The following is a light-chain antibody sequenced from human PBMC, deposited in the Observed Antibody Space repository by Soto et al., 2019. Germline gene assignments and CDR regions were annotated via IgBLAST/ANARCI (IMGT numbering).Light chain of an antibody. CDR3: SSYTSSRSYV. Sequence: QSALTQPASVSGSPGQSITISCTGTSSDVGGSDFVSWHQQHPGKAPKLMIYDVSKWPSGVSNRFSGPKSGNTASLTISGLQAEDEADYYCSSYTSSRSYVFGTGTKLTVL. CDR2: DVS. CDR1: SSDVGGSDF. J-gene: IGLJ1*01. V-gene: IGLV2-14*01.